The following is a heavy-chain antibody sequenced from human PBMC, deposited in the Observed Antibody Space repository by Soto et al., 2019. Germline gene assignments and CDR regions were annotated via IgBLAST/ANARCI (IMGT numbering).Heavy chain of an antibody. V-gene: IGHV3-7*04. CDR3: VRDGGRADYNTF. CDR1: GMNIKKYW. CDR2: IQEDGSEQ. D-gene: IGHD4-4*01. Sequence: EVQLVESGGGLVQPGGSLRLSCAISGMNIKKYWMCWVRQAPGKGLEWVANIQEDGSEQYYVDSVEGRFNISRDNAKNSLFLQMNSWRVADTAVYYCVRDGGRADYNTFWGQGTMVIVSS. J-gene: IGHJ3*01.